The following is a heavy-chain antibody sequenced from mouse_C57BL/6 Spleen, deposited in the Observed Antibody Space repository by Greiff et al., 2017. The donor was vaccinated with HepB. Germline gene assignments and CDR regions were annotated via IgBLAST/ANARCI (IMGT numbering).Heavy chain of an antibody. CDR1: GYTFTDYY. J-gene: IGHJ2*01. CDR2: INPYNGGT. D-gene: IGHD1-1*01. Sequence: EVQLQQSGPVLVKPGASVKMSCKASGYTFTDYYMNWVKQSHGKSLEWIGVINPYNGGTSYNQKFKGKATLTVDKSSSTAYMELNSLTSEDSAVYYCARSRTTVVGFDYWGQSTTLTVSS. V-gene: IGHV1-19*01. CDR3: ARSRTTVVGFDY.